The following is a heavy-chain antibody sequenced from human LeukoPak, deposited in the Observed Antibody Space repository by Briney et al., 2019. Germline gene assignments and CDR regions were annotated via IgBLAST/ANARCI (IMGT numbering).Heavy chain of an antibody. J-gene: IGHJ1*01. D-gene: IGHD4-11*01. CDR1: GGTFSSYA. Sequence: GASVKVSCKASGGTFSSYAISWVRQAPGQGLEWMGGIIPIFGTANYAQKFQGRVTITADESPSTAYMELSSLRSEDTAVYYCARDQTPYSNCEERYFQHWGQGNLVTVSS. V-gene: IGHV1-69*13. CDR3: ARDQTPYSNCEERYFQH. CDR2: IIPIFGTA.